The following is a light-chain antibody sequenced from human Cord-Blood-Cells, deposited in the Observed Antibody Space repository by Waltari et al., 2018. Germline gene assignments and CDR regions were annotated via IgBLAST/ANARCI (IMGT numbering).Light chain of an antibody. J-gene: IGKJ1*01. V-gene: IGKV1-5*03. CDR2: KAS. CDR1: QSISSW. Sequence: DIQMTQSPSTLSASVGDRVTITCRASQSISSWLAWYQQKPGKAPKLLNYKASSLESGXXSRFSGSGSGTEFTLTISSLQPDDFATYYCQQYNSYWTFGQGTKVEIK. CDR3: QQYNSYWT.